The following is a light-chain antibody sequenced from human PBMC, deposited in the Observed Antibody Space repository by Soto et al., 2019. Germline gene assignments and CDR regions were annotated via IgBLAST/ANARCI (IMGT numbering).Light chain of an antibody. CDR3: SSYAGSNILYV. CDR2: EVS. CDR1: SSDVGGYNY. J-gene: IGLJ1*01. Sequence: QSVLTQPPSASGSPGQSVTTSCTGTSSDVGGYNYVSWYQQHPGKAPKLMIYEVSKRPSGVPDRFSGSKSGNTASLTVSGLQAEDEADYYCSSYAGSNILYVFGTGTKVTVL. V-gene: IGLV2-8*01.